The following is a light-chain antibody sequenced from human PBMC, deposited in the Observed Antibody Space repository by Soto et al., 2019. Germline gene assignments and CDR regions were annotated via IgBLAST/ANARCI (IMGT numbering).Light chain of an antibody. Sequence: QSVLTQPPSASGTPGQRVTISCSGSSSNIGSNTVNWYQQLPGTAPKLLIYSNNQRPSGVPDRFSCSKSGTSVSLAISGLQSEDEANYCCAAWDDSLNGPVFGGGTKLTVL. J-gene: IGLJ3*02. CDR1: SSNIGSNT. CDR2: SNN. CDR3: AAWDDSLNGPV. V-gene: IGLV1-44*01.